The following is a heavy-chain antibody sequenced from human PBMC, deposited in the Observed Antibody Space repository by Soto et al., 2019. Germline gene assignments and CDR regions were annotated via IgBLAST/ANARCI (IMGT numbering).Heavy chain of an antibody. Sequence: QVQLVQSGAEVKKPGSSVKVSCKASGGTFSSYAISWVRQAPGQGLEWMGGIIPIFGTANYAQKFQGRVTITADKSTSTAYMELSSLRSEDTAVYYCASAIVVVVAAPRGLDAFDIWGQGTMVTVSS. CDR2: IIPIFGTA. D-gene: IGHD2-15*01. CDR1: GGTFSSYA. J-gene: IGHJ3*02. CDR3: ASAIVVVVAAPRGLDAFDI. V-gene: IGHV1-69*06.